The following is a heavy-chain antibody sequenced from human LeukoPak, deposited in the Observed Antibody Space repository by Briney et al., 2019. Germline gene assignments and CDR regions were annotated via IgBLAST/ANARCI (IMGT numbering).Heavy chain of an antibody. D-gene: IGHD2-15*01. J-gene: IGHJ4*02. V-gene: IGHV3-7*03. CDR1: GFTLSTYG. Sequence: GGSRRLSWAASGFTLSTYGRNWVGQAPGKGLEGVAKIKEDGSEKFYVDSVRGRFTISRDNAKNSLYLQMNTLRAEDTAVYYCAREGSGLDYWGQGTLVTVSS. CDR2: IKEDGSEK. CDR3: AREGSGLDY.